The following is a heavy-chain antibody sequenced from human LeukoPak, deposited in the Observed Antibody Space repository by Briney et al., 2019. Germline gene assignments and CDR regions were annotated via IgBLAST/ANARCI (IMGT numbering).Heavy chain of an antibody. CDR1: GYTITSYS. CDR3: ARGGDGYNELDY. D-gene: IGHD5-24*01. J-gene: IGHJ4*02. CDR2: ISAYNGNT. Sequence: ASVNLSCTASGYTITSYSISWVRHPPPQGHERMGWISAYNGNTNYAQKLQGRVTMTTDTSASTAYMELRSLRSDGTAVYFCARGGDGYNELDYWGEGTLVTVSS. V-gene: IGHV1-18*01.